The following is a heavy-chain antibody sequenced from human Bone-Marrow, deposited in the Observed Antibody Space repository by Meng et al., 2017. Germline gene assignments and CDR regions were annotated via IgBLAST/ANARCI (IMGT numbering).Heavy chain of an antibody. D-gene: IGHD6-19*01. J-gene: IGHJ4*02. CDR3: ARGYSSGRYHFDY. CDR1: GGSITSYY. Sequence: GSLRLSCTVSGGSITSYYWSWIRQPAGKGLEWIGRIYSSRSTNYNPSLKSRLTMSIDTSKNQFSLKVNSVTAADTAVYYCARGYSSGRYHFDYWGQGTLVTVSS. CDR2: IYSSRST. V-gene: IGHV4-4*07.